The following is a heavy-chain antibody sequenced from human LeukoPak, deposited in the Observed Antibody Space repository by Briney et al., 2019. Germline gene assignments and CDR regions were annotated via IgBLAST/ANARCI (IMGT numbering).Heavy chain of an antibody. D-gene: IGHD3-22*01. Sequence: GRSLRLSCAASGFTFSSYGMHWVRQAPGKGLEWVAVIWYDGSNKYYADSVKGRFTISRDNSKNTLYLQMNSLRAEDTAVYYCARDTYHDSSGYLDYWGQGTLVTVSS. CDR3: ARDTYHDSSGYLDY. J-gene: IGHJ4*02. V-gene: IGHV3-33*01. CDR2: IWYDGSNK. CDR1: GFTFSSYG.